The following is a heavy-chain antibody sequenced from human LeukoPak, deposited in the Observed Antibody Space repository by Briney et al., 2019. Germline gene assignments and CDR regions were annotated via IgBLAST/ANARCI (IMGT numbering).Heavy chain of an antibody. D-gene: IGHD3-22*01. Sequence: SETLSLTCTVSGGSISTSNYYWGWIRQPPGKGLEWIGNIFYSGSTYYSPSLKRRVTISLDTSKNQFSLKLSSVTAADTAVYYCARSSGYHFYDAFDIWGQGQWSPSLQ. CDR3: ARSSGYHFYDAFDI. V-gene: IGHV4-39*07. J-gene: IGHJ3*02. CDR2: IFYSGST. CDR1: GGSISTSNYY.